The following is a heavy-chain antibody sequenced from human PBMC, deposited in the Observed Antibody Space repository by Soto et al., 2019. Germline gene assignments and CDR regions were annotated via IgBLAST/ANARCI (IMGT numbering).Heavy chain of an antibody. D-gene: IGHD1-26*01. CDR2: IKQDGSEI. J-gene: IGHJ5*02. V-gene: IGHV3-7*01. Sequence: GWSLRLSCVCSVFTFVSYWMSWVRQAPGGGLEWVANIKQDGSEIHYLESVKGRFTIFRDNAKKSLYLQMTSLSAEDTAVYFCATYSGSYFPVGHDRWGQGTLVTVSS. CDR1: VFTFVSYW. CDR3: ATYSGSYFPVGHDR.